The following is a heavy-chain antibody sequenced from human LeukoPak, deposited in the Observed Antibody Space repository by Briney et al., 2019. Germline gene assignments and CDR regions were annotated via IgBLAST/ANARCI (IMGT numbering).Heavy chain of an antibody. Sequence: GGSLRLSCAASGFTFTTYSMSWVRQAPGPGLESVSAIRGSGGSTYYADSVKGRFTISRDDSKSTLYLQMNSLRAEDTAVYHCVTFYYDSSGSYVHYWGQGTLVTVSS. CDR3: VTFYYDSSGSYVHY. V-gene: IGHV3-23*01. D-gene: IGHD3-22*01. CDR1: GFTFTTYS. CDR2: IRGSGGST. J-gene: IGHJ4*02.